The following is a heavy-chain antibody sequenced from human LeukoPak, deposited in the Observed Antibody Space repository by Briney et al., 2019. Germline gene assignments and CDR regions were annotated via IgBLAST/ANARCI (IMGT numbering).Heavy chain of an antibody. J-gene: IGHJ4*02. CDR2: IYYSGST. Sequence: SETLSLTCTVSGGSISSHYWSWIRQPPGKGLEWIGDIYYSGSTNYNPSLKSRVTISVDTSKNQFSLKLSSVTAADTAVYYCARGGAYYDSSGSLGYYFDYWGQGTLVTVSS. CDR1: GGSISSHY. V-gene: IGHV4-59*11. D-gene: IGHD3-22*01. CDR3: ARGGAYYDSSGSLGYYFDY.